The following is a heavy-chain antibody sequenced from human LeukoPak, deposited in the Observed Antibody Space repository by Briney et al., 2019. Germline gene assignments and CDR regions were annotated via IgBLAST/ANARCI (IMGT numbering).Heavy chain of an antibody. CDR3: ASGYDSSGLFDY. Sequence: PGGSLRLPCAASGVTVNSNYMSWVRQAPGKGLDWVSVMYSGGSTFYAQSVKGRFTISRDNSKNTLYLQMNSLRAEDTAVYYCASGYDSSGLFDYWGQGTLVTVSS. CDR1: GVTVNSNY. V-gene: IGHV3-53*01. D-gene: IGHD3-22*01. J-gene: IGHJ4*02. CDR2: MYSGGST.